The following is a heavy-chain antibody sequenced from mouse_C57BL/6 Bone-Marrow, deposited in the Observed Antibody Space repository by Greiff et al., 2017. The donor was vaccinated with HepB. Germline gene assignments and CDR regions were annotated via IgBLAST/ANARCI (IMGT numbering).Heavy chain of an antibody. CDR2: IDPNSGGT. CDR3: ARLYYYGSSYDAMDY. CDR1: GYTFTSYW. V-gene: IGHV1-72*01. J-gene: IGHJ4*01. Sequence: QVQLKQPGAELVKPGASVKLSCKASGYTFTSYWMHWVKQRPGRGLEWIGRIDPNSGGTKYNEKFKSKATLTVDKPSSTAYMQLSSLTSEDSAVYYCARLYYYGSSYDAMDYWGQGTSVTVSS. D-gene: IGHD1-1*01.